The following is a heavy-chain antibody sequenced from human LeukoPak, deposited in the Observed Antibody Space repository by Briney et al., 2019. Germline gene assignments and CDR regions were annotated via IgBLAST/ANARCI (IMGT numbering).Heavy chain of an antibody. D-gene: IGHD3-10*01. V-gene: IGHV3-23*01. Sequence: PGGSLRLSCAASGFTFNGYAMSWVRQAPGKGLEWVSSISGSGANTYYANSVKGRFTVYRDNFKNTLYLQVNNLRAEDTAVYYCAKHLGSHNFDYWGQGTLVTVSS. CDR1: GFTFNGYA. CDR3: AKHLGSHNFDY. J-gene: IGHJ4*02. CDR2: ISGSGANT.